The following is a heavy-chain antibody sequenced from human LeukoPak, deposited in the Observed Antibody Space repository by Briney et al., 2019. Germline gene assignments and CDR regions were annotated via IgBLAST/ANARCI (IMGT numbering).Heavy chain of an antibody. CDR1: GGTFSSYA. CDR2: IIPIFGTA. Sequence: GASVKVSCKASGGTFSSYAISWVRQAPGQGLEWMGGIIPIFGTANYAQKFQGRVTITADKSTSTAYMELSSLRSDDTAVYYCARDSSGSYITSHWFDPWGQGTLVTVSS. D-gene: IGHD3-22*01. V-gene: IGHV1-69*06. CDR3: ARDSSGSYITSHWFDP. J-gene: IGHJ5*02.